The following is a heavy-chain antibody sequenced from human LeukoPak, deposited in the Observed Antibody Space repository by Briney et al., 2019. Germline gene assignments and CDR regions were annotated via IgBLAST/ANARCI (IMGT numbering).Heavy chain of an antibody. D-gene: IGHD5-18*01. CDR1: LYTFTSYD. CDR3: ARGQGDTATREYHYYMDV. J-gene: IGHJ6*03. CDR2: MSPNSGNT. V-gene: IGHV1-8*01. Sequence: ASVNVSCKPSLYTFTSYDINLVRQATGQGLEWMGWMSPNSGNTGYAQKFNRRVTMTSNTSLSTAYRELSSLRSEDTAVYYCARGQGDTATREYHYYMDVWGKGTTVTVSS.